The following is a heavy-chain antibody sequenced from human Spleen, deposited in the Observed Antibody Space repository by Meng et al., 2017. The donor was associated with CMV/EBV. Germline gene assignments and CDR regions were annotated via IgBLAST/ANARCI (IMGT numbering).Heavy chain of an antibody. Sequence: SETLSLTCTVFGGSISGSYYYWGWIRQPPGKGLECIANIYSSGSTYQNPSLKIRLTVSVDTSKNKFSLNLRSVTAADTAVYYCASPSTSRFYFDYWGEGALVTVSS. CDR3: ASPSTSRFYFDY. J-gene: IGHJ4*02. CDR1: GGSISGSYYY. CDR2: IYSSGST. V-gene: IGHV4-39*01. D-gene: IGHD2-2*01.